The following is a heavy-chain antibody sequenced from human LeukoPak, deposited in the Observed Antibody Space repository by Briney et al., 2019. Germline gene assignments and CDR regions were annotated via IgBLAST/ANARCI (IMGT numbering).Heavy chain of an antibody. CDR2: INSDGSGT. Sequence: GGSLRLSCAASGFTFNNHWMHWVRQAPGSGLVWLSRINSDGSGTSYADSVMGRFTISRDNTKRTVSLQMNSLRADDTAVYYCVGAENGAFDMWGQGTMVTVSS. V-gene: IGHV3-74*01. CDR1: GFTFNNHW. J-gene: IGHJ3*02. CDR3: VGAENGAFDM. D-gene: IGHD1-26*01.